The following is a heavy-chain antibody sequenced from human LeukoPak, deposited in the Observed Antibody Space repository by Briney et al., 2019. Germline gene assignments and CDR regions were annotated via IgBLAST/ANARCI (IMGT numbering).Heavy chain of an antibody. Sequence: PSETLSLTCTVSGGSISSGSYYWSWIRQPAGKGLEWIGRMYTSGSTNYNPSLKSRVTISVDMSKNQFSLKLSSVTAVDTAVYYCARGGGYCSGGSCYSSFDYWGQGTLVTVSS. V-gene: IGHV4-61*02. CDR3: ARGGGYCSGGSCYSSFDY. CDR1: GGSISSGSYY. J-gene: IGHJ4*02. CDR2: MYTSGST. D-gene: IGHD2-15*01.